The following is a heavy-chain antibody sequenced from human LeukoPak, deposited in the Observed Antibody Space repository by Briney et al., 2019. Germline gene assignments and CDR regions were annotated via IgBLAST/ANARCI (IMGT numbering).Heavy chain of an antibody. CDR1: GFTFSSYG. Sequence: GRSLRLSCAASGFTFSSYGMHWVRQAPGKGLEWVAVISYDGSNKYYADSVKGRFTISRDNSKNTLYLQMNSLRAEDTAVYYCATLYQLGYSGYDYSEGRVDYWGQGTLVTVSS. V-gene: IGHV3-30*03. CDR3: ATLYQLGYSGYDYSEGRVDY. J-gene: IGHJ4*02. CDR2: ISYDGSNK. D-gene: IGHD5-12*01.